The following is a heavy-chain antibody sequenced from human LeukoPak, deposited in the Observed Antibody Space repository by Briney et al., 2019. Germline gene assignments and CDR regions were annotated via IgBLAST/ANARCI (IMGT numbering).Heavy chain of an antibody. Sequence: GGSLRLSCAASGFTFSNAYMNWVRQAPGKGLEWVSAISGSGGSTYYADSVKGRFTISRDNSKNTLYLQMNSLRAEDTAVYYCAKGYAPSDYWGQGTLVTVPS. D-gene: IGHD5-12*01. V-gene: IGHV3-23*01. CDR1: GFTFSNAY. J-gene: IGHJ4*02. CDR2: ISGSGGST. CDR3: AKGYAPSDY.